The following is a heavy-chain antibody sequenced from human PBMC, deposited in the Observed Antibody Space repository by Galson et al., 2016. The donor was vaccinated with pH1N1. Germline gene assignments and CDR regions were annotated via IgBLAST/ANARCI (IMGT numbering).Heavy chain of an antibody. CDR2: ISGRGGVT. V-gene: IGHV3-23*01. Sequence: SLRLSCAASGFTFIDYAMSWVRQAPGKGLEWVSVISGRGGVTYYPDSVKGRFTISSDSSRNTVYLQMNTLRAEDTAIYYCARLKLYSSPNWFDPWGQGTLVTVSS. CDR1: GFTFIDYA. J-gene: IGHJ5*02. D-gene: IGHD6-19*01. CDR3: ARLKLYSSPNWFDP.